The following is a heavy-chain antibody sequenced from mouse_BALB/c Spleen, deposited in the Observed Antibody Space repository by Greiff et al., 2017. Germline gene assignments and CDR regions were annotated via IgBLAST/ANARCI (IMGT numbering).Heavy chain of an antibody. D-gene: IGHD2-4*01. CDR3: ARGDYTAAMDY. J-gene: IGHJ4*01. V-gene: IGHV14-3*02. CDR2: IDPANGNT. Sequence: VQLQQSGAELVKPGASVKLSCTASGFNIKDTYMHWVKQRPEQGLVWIGRIDPANGNTKYDPKFQGKATITADTSSNTAYLQLSSLTSEDTAVYYCARGDYTAAMDYWGQGTSVTVSS. CDR1: GFNIKDTY.